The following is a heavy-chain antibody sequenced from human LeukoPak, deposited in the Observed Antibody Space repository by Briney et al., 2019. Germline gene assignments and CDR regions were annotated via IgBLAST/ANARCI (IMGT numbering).Heavy chain of an antibody. CDR3: ARVRTAMALYFDY. V-gene: IGHV1-69*13. Sequence: SVKVSCKASGGTLISYAISWVRQAPGQGLEWMGGIIPIFGTANYAQKFQGRVTITADESTSTAYMELSSLRSEDTAVYYCARVRTAMALYFDYWGQGTLVTVSS. D-gene: IGHD5-18*01. CDR1: GGTLISYA. CDR2: IIPIFGTA. J-gene: IGHJ4*02.